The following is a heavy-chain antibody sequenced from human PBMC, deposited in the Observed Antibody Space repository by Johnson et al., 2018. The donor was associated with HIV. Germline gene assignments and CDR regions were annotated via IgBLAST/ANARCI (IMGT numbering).Heavy chain of an antibody. J-gene: IGHJ3*02. D-gene: IGHD3-16*01. V-gene: IGHV3-30*18. Sequence: QVQLVESGGGLVQPGGSLRLSCAASGFTVSSNYMSWVCQAPGKGLEWVAVISYDGSNTYYADSVKGRFPISRDNSKKTLYLQMNSLRAEDTAVYYCAKDRLFGFRNDAFDIWGQGTMVTVSS. CDR3: AKDRLFGFRNDAFDI. CDR1: GFTVSSNY. CDR2: ISYDGSNT.